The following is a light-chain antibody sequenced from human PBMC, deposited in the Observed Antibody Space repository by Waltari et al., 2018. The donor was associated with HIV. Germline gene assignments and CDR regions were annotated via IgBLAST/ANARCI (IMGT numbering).Light chain of an antibody. CDR2: AAS. CDR3: QQANSFPIT. V-gene: IGKV1-12*01. Sequence: VGDSVSITCRSSRDINTWFAWYQQKPGKAPNLLIYAASRLQRGVPSRFSGSGSGTNFTLTISSLQPEDFATYYCQQANSFPITFGGGTKVEI. CDR1: RDINTW. J-gene: IGKJ4*01.